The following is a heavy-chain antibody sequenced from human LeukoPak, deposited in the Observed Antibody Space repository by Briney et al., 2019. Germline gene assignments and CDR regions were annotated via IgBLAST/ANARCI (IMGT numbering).Heavy chain of an antibody. D-gene: IGHD4-17*01. Sequence: GGSLRLSCAASGFTFSSYAMHWVRQAPGKGLEYVSAISSNGGSTYYANSVKGRFTISRDNSKNALYLQMGSLRAEDMAVYYCARIYDYGDYISYYYGMDVWGQGTTVTVSS. V-gene: IGHV3-64*01. CDR2: ISSNGGST. CDR1: GFTFSSYA. J-gene: IGHJ6*02. CDR3: ARIYDYGDYISYYYGMDV.